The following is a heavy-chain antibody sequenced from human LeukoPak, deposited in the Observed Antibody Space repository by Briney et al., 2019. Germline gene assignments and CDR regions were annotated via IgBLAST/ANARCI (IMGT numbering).Heavy chain of an antibody. J-gene: IGHJ4*02. CDR3: ARGQSLNDY. Sequence: ASMKVSCKASGYTFTRYGICWVRQAPGQGLEWMGWINPNSGGANYAENFQGRVTMTRDTSISTAYMELSSLRYDDTALYYCARGQSLNDYWGQGTLVTVSS. CDR1: GYTFTRYG. V-gene: IGHV1-2*02. CDR2: INPNSGGA.